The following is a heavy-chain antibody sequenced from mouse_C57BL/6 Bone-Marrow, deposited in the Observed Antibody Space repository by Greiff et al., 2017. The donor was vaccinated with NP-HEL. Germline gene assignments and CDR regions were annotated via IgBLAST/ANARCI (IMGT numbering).Heavy chain of an antibody. CDR3: TRWGYYGSSYRNAMDY. CDR1: GYTFTDYE. Sequence: QVQLQQSGAELVRPGASVTLSCKASGYTFTDYEMHWVKQTPVHGLEWIGAIDPETGGTAYNQKFKGKAILTADKSSSTAYMELRSLTSEDSAVYDCTRWGYYGSSYRNAMDYWGQGTSVTVSS. D-gene: IGHD1-1*01. V-gene: IGHV1-15*01. J-gene: IGHJ4*01. CDR2: IDPETGGT.